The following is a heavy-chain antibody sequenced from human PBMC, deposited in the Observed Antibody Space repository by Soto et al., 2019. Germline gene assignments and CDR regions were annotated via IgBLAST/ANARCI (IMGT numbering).Heavy chain of an antibody. CDR3: TRARYFDWLIYPNWFDP. V-gene: IGHV3-49*03. CDR2: IRTKAYAGTT. D-gene: IGHD3-9*01. Sequence: AGGSRRLSCTASGFTLGDNGMSGFRQAPGKGLEWVGFIRTKAYAGTTEYAASVKGRFTISRDDSKNIAYLQMNSLKTEDTAVYYCTRARYFDWLIYPNWFDPWGQGTLVTVSS. CDR1: GFTLGDNG. J-gene: IGHJ5*02.